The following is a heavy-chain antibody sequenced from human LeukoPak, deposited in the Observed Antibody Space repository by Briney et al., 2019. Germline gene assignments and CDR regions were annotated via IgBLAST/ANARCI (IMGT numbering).Heavy chain of an antibody. Sequence: GGSLRLSCAASGFTFNRYAMSWVRQAPGMGLEWVSAFSASGDSTYYADSVKGRFTISSDNSKNTLYLQMNSLRAEDTAVYYCAKESGYSYGSLFDYWAQGTLVTVSS. CDR3: AKESGYSYGSLFDY. CDR1: GFTFNRYA. V-gene: IGHV3-23*01. D-gene: IGHD5-18*01. CDR2: FSASGDST. J-gene: IGHJ4*02.